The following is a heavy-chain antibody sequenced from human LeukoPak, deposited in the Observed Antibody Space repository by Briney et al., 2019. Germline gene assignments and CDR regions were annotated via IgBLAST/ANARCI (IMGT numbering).Heavy chain of an antibody. J-gene: IGHJ4*02. Sequence: SETLSLTCGVYGGSFSDSYWSWIRQPPGKGLEWIGEINHSGSTNYNPSLKSRVTMSVDTSKNEFSVKLSSVTAADTAVYYCARHEYSSSALDYWGQGTLVTVSS. CDR3: ARHEYSSSALDY. D-gene: IGHD6-6*01. CDR2: INHSGST. V-gene: IGHV4-34*01. CDR1: GGSFSDSY.